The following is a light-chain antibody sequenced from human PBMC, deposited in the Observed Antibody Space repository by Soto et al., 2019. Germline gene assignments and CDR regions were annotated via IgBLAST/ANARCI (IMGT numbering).Light chain of an antibody. Sequence: DIVLTQSPATLSLSPGERATLSCRANQRIGDYLAWYQQKPDQAPRLLIYDASNRAAGTPARFGGSGSDSDYTLTISSLQPEDFAVYYCQQRYVWPITFGQGTRLDFK. CDR3: QQRYVWPIT. V-gene: IGKV3-11*01. J-gene: IGKJ5*01. CDR1: QRIGDY. CDR2: DAS.